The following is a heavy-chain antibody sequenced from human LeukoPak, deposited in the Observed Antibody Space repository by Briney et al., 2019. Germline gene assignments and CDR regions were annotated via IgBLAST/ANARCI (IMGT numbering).Heavy chain of an antibody. J-gene: IGHJ4*02. CDR2: INHSGST. Sequence: SETLSLTCAVYGGSFSDHYWSWIRQPPGKGLEWIGEINHSGSTNCNPSLKSRVTISIDTSKNQFSLKLSSVTAADTAVYYCARVAAYGYFDYWGQGTLVTVSS. CDR3: ARVAAYGYFDY. D-gene: IGHD3-16*01. CDR1: GGSFSDHY. V-gene: IGHV4-34*01.